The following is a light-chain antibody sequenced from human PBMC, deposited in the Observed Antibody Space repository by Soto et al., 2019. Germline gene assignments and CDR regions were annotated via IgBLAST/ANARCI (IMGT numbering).Light chain of an antibody. CDR2: DVN. V-gene: IGLV2-14*01. CDR1: SSDVGAYNY. CDR3: TSWTTSTTMK. J-gene: IGLJ2*01. Sequence: QSALTQPSSLSGAPGQSITISCTGNSSDVGAYNYVSWYQQHPGKAPKLMIYDVNIRPSGVSNRFSGSKSGNTASLTISGLQDEDEADYYCTSWTTSTTMKFGGGT.